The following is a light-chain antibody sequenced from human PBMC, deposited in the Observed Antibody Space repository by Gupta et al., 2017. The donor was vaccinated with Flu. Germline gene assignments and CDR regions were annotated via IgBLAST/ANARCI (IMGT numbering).Light chain of an antibody. Sequence: EIILTQSPGTLSLSPGERATLSCRASQSVSSSDLAWYQQKPGQAPRLLIYGASSRATGTPDRFSGSESGTDFTLTISRLEPEDFAVYYCQQYGSSPRTFGQGTKVEIK. J-gene: IGKJ1*01. CDR3: QQYGSSPRT. CDR2: GAS. CDR1: QSVSSSD. V-gene: IGKV3-20*01.